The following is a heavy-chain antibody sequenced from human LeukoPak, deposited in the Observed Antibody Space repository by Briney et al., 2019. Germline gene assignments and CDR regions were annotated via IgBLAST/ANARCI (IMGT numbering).Heavy chain of an antibody. V-gene: IGHV4-34*01. CDR2: INHSGST. D-gene: IGHD3-10*01. Sequence: SETLSLTCAVYGGSFSGYYWSWIRQPPGKGLEWIGEINHSGSTNYNPSLKSRVTTSVDTSKNQFSLKLSSVAAADTAVYYCAKSPAGDAFDVWGQGTMVTVSS. CDR3: AKSPAGDAFDV. CDR1: GGSFSGYY. J-gene: IGHJ3*01.